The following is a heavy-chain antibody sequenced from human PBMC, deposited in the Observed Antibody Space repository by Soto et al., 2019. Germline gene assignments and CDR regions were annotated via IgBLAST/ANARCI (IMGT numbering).Heavy chain of an antibody. CDR3: ARHALGYCSSTSCYAGSWFDP. CDR1: GGSISSSSYY. Sequence: QLQLQESGPGLVKPSETLSLTCTVSGGSISSSSYYWGWIRQPPGKGLEWIGSIYYSGSTYYNPSLKSRFTISVDTSKIQFSLKLSSVTAADTAVYYCARHALGYCSSTSCYAGSWFDPWGQGTLVTVSS. V-gene: IGHV4-39*01. J-gene: IGHJ5*02. CDR2: IYYSGST. D-gene: IGHD2-2*01.